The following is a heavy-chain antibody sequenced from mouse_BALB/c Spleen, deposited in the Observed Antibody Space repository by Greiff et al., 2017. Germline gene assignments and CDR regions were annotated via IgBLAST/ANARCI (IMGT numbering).Heavy chain of an antibody. Sequence: EVQRVESGPSLVKPSQTLSLTCSVTGDSITSGYWNWIRKFPGNKLEYMGYISYSGSTYYNPSLKSRISITRDTSKNQYYLQLNSVTTEDTATYYCAGYRYDVFAYWGQGTLVTVSA. CDR2: ISYSGST. J-gene: IGHJ3*01. CDR3: AGYRYDVFAY. D-gene: IGHD2-14*01. V-gene: IGHV3-8*02. CDR1: GDSITSGY.